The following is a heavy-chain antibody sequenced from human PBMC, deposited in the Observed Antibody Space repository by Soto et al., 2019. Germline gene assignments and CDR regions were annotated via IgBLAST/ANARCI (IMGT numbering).Heavy chain of an antibody. D-gene: IGHD3-22*01. CDR2: IKSKTDGGTT. J-gene: IGHJ3*02. CDR1: GFTFSNAW. CDR3: TTGEAYDSSDYSPDAFDI. Sequence: GGSLRLSCAASGFTFSNAWMNWVRQAPGKGLEWVGRIKSKTDGGTTDYAAPVKGRFTISRDDSKNTLYLQMNSLKTEDTAVYYCTTGEAYDSSDYSPDAFDIWGKGEMVTVS. V-gene: IGHV3-15*07.